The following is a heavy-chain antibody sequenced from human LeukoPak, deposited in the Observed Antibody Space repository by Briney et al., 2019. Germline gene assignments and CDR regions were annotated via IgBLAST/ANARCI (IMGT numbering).Heavy chain of an antibody. Sequence: SETLSLTCTVSGVSISGYYWSWIRQPAGKGLEWIGRISTSGSTNYNPSLKSRVTMSVDTSKNQFSLKLSSVTAADTAVYYCARGYSYGLGWTFDYWGQGTLATVSS. J-gene: IGHJ4*02. D-gene: IGHD5-18*01. CDR2: ISTSGST. V-gene: IGHV4-4*07. CDR3: ARGYSYGLGWTFDY. CDR1: GVSISGYY.